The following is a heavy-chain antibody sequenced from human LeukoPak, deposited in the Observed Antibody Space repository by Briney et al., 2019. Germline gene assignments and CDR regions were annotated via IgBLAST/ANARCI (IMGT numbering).Heavy chain of an antibody. CDR1: GGSISSYY. J-gene: IGHJ5*02. Sequence: SETLSLTCTVSGGSISSYYWSWIRQPPGKGLEWIGYIYYSGSTNYNPSLKSRVTISVDMSKNQFSLKLSSVTPADTAVYYCARGGYYGSGNDFRFDPWGQGTLVTVSS. D-gene: IGHD3-10*01. V-gene: IGHV4-59*01. CDR3: ARGGYYGSGNDFRFDP. CDR2: IYYSGST.